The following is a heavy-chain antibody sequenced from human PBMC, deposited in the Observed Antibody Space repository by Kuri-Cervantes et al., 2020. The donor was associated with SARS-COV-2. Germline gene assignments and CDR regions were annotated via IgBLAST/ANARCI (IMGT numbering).Heavy chain of an antibody. CDR3: ARAATYYDTNGYWY. CDR1: GGTFSSYA. J-gene: IGHJ4*02. D-gene: IGHD3-22*01. V-gene: IGHV1-69*04. Sequence: SVKVSCKASGGTFSSYAISWVRQAPGQGLEWMGRIIPIFGIANYAQKFQGRVTITADKSTSTAYMELSSLRSEDTAVYYCARAATYYDTNGYWYWGQGTLVTVSS. CDR2: IIPIFGIA.